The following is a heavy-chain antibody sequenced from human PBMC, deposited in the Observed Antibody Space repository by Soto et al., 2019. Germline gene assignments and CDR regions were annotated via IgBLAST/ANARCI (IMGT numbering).Heavy chain of an antibody. Sequence: QVQLQESGPGLVKPSGTLSLTCAVSGGSISSSNWWSWVRQPPGKGLEWIGEIYHSGSTNYNPSLESRVTISVDKSKNQFSLKLSSVTAADTAVYYCASEGRGIAADFDYWGQGTLVTVSS. J-gene: IGHJ4*02. CDR3: ASEGRGIAADFDY. V-gene: IGHV4-4*02. D-gene: IGHD6-13*01. CDR1: GGSISSSNW. CDR2: IYHSGST.